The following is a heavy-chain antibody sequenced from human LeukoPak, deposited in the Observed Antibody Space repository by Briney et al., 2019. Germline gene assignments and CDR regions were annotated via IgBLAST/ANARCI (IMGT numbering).Heavy chain of an antibody. CDR2: INPNSGGT. D-gene: IGHD1-26*01. CDR3: ARDRGGGSYLPSGGLGY. J-gene: IGHJ4*02. CDR1: GYTFTGYY. V-gene: IGHV1-2*02. Sequence: ASVKVSCKASGYTFTGYYMHWVRQAPGQGLEWMGWINPNSGGTNYAQKFQGRVTMTRDTSISTAYMELSRLRSDDTAVYYCARDRGGGSYLPSGGLGYWGQGTLVTVSS.